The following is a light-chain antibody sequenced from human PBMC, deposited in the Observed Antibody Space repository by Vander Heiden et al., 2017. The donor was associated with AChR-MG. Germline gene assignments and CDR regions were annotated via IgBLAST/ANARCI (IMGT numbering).Light chain of an antibody. CDR3: TSYTSGKSPSVV. CDR2: DVT. J-gene: IGLJ2*01. CDR1: TSNIDDYRY. V-gene: IGLV2-14*03. Sequence: QSAPTQSASVSGSPGQSITSSCNGPTSNIDDYRYVSWYQQYPGKAPKLIIYDVTKRPSGVSDRFSGSKSGNTASLTISGIQAEDEANYYCTSYTSGKSPSVVFGRGTKLTGL.